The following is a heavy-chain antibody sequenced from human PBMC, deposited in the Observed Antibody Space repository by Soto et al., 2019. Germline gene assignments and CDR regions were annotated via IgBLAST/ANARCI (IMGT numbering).Heavy chain of an antibody. Sequence: GGSLRLSCVDSGFTFSSYAMSWVRQAPGKGLEWVSSISVGAHNTYYADSVKGRFTISRDNSKNTLFLQMNSLRVEDTAVYYCGKSSGPYGSGSPPRYWGQGTLVTVSS. CDR1: GFTFSSYA. CDR2: ISVGAHNT. V-gene: IGHV3-23*01. CDR3: GKSSGPYGSGSPPRY. J-gene: IGHJ4*02. D-gene: IGHD3-10*01.